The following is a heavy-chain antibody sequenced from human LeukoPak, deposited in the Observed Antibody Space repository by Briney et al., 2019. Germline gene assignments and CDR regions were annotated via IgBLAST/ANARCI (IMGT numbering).Heavy chain of an antibody. D-gene: IGHD3-22*01. CDR1: GGTFSNYG. Sequence: SVKVSCKASGGTFSNYGITWVRQAPGQGLEWMGGIIPIFGIPNYAQKFLGRVTITADKSTSTAYMDLTGLRSEDTAVYYCARFIIKYYDSSDYYEPEYYFDYWGQGTLVTVSS. J-gene: IGHJ4*02. CDR3: ARFIIKYYDSSDYYEPEYYFDY. V-gene: IGHV1-69*17. CDR2: IIPIFGIP.